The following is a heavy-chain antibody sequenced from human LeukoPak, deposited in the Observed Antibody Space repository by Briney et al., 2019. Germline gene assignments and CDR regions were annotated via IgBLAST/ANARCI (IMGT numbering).Heavy chain of an antibody. V-gene: IGHV1-18*01. J-gene: IGHJ5*02. CDR3: ARGLRITMVRGAIPYWFDP. CDR1: GYTFTSYG. D-gene: IGHD3-10*01. Sequence: ASVKVSCKASGYTFTSYGISWVQQAPGQGLEWMGWISAYNGNTNYAQKLQGRVTMTTDTSTSTAYMELRSLRSDDTAVYYCARGLRITMVRGAIPYWFDPWGQGTLVTVSS. CDR2: ISAYNGNT.